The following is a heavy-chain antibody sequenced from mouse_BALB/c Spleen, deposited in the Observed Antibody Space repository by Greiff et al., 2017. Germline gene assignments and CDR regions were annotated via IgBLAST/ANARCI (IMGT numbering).Heavy chain of an antibody. CDR3: ERHEDTNTVGARGYFDV. D-gene: IGHD1-1*01. CDR1: GYTFTEYS. CDR2: FYPGSGSI. Sequence: QVQLKQSGAELVKPGASVKLSCKASGYTFTEYSIHWVKQRPGQGLEWIGWFYPGSGSIKYNEKFKDKATLTADKSSSTAYMQLSRLTSEDSAVYFCERHEDTNTVGARGYFDVWGAGTTVTVSS. V-gene: IGHV1-62-2*01. J-gene: IGHJ1*01.